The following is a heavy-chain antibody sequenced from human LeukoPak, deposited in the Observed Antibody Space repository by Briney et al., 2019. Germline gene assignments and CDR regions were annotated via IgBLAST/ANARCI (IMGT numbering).Heavy chain of an antibody. D-gene: IGHD2-21*02. V-gene: IGHV3-48*03. Sequence: GGSLRLSCAASGFTFSSYEMNWVRQAQGKGLEWVSYISSSGSTIYYADSVKGRFTISRDNAKNSLYLQMNSLRAEDTAVYYCASLAMDVVVTAIHVPAFDYWGQGTLVTVSS. CDR3: ASLAMDVVVTAIHVPAFDY. CDR1: GFTFSSYE. CDR2: ISSSGSTI. J-gene: IGHJ4*02.